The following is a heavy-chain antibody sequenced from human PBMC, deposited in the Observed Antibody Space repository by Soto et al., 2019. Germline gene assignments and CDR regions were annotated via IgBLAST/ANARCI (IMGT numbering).Heavy chain of an antibody. Sequence: QVQLQESGPGLVKPSQTLSLTCTVSGASISSGGYYWGWIRQHPGKGLEWIGFIYYIGTSYYNPSLESRITLSVDTSKYHFSLNLTSVTAADTAVYYCARVLRDVLSDRYYWYFDLWGRGTLVTVSS. V-gene: IGHV4-31*03. CDR2: IYYIGTS. J-gene: IGHJ2*01. CDR1: GASISSGGYY. CDR3: ARVLRDVLSDRYYWYFDL. D-gene: IGHD3-16*02.